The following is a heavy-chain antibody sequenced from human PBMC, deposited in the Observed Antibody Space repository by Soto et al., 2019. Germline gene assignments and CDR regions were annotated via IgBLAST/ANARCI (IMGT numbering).Heavy chain of an antibody. CDR3: AREDGGYSYYYYYYGMDV. J-gene: IGHJ6*02. D-gene: IGHD3-22*01. CDR2: INPSGGST. V-gene: IGHV1-46*01. Sequence: VSVKGSCKGSGYTLTGDYMDWVRQAPGQGLEWMGIINPSGGSTSYAQKFQGRVTMTRDTSTSTVYMELSSLRSEDTAVYYCAREDGGYSYYYYYYGMDVWGQGTTVTVSS. CDR1: GYTLTGDY.